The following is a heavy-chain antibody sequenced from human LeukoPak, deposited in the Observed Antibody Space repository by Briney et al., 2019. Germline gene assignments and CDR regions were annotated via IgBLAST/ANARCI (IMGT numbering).Heavy chain of an antibody. V-gene: IGHV4-34*01. CDR2: INHSGST. D-gene: IGHD3-22*01. J-gene: IGHJ4*02. CDR1: GGSFSGYY. CDR3: ARALSSGYYSLNY. Sequence: TTSETLSLTCAVYGGSFSGYYWSWIRQPPGKGREWIGEINHSGSTNYNPSLKSRVTISVDTSKDQFSLKLSSVTAADTAVYYCARALSSGYYSLNYWGQGTLVTVSS.